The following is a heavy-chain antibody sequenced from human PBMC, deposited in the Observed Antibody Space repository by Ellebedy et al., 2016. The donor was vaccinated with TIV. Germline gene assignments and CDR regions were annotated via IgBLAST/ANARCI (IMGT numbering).Heavy chain of an antibody. V-gene: IGHV1-2*02. Sequence: AASVKVSCKTSGYTFTGYYIPWVRQAPGQGLEWMGWINPNSGDTNVAQKFQGRVTMTRDTSISTAYMELSGLRSDDTAVYYCARDYIYGSGRFEYWGQGTPVTVSS. D-gene: IGHD3-10*01. CDR3: ARDYIYGSGRFEY. CDR2: INPNSGDT. CDR1: GYTFTGYY. J-gene: IGHJ4*02.